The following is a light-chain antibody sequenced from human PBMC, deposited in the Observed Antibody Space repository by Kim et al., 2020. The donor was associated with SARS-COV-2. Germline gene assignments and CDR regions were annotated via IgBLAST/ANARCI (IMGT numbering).Light chain of an antibody. CDR2: EDN. Sequence: GNTVTISCTGSSGSIASNDVHWYHQRPGSAPTPVIYEDNQRPSGVPDRFSGSIDSSSNSPSLTIFGLKTEDDADYYCQSYDSSTCVCGLGTQLTVL. V-gene: IGLV6-57*02. CDR3: QSYDSSTCV. J-gene: IGLJ3*02. CDR1: SGSIASND.